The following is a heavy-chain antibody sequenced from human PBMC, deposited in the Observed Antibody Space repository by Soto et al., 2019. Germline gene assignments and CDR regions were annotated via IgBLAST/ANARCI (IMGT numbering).Heavy chain of an antibody. Sequence: EVQLVESGGGLVQPGGSLKLSCAASGFTFSGSAVHWVRQASGKGLEWVGRIRNKASTYATAYAASGKGRFTISRDESKNTAYLQMNRQTTDDTAVYYRTSRSPEDMRRGWGLGTQGTVAS. CDR1: GFTFSGSA. D-gene: IGHD2-15*01. J-gene: IGHJ4*02. CDR3: TSRSPEDMRRG. CDR2: IRNKASTYAT. V-gene: IGHV3-73*02.